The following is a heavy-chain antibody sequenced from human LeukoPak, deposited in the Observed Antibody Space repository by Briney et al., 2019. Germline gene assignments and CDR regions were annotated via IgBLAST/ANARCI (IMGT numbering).Heavy chain of an antibody. V-gene: IGHV3-7*01. CDR2: IKQDLSFN. Sequence: LXLSCAASGFTFSSYWMSWVRQAPGKGLEWVANIKQDLSFNYYLSSVNGLFIISRDNSKNSLYLQMNSLRAEDTAVYYCARDYAPRRIAVAADYWGQGTLVTVSS. CDR3: ARDYAPRRIAVAADY. D-gene: IGHD6-19*01. CDR1: GFTFSSYW. J-gene: IGHJ4*02.